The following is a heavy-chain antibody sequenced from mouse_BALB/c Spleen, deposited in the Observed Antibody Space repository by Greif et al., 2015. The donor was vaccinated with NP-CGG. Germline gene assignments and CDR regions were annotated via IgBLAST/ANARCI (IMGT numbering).Heavy chain of an antibody. CDR1: GYTFTSYW. J-gene: IGHJ3*01. V-gene: IGHV1-7*01. CDR3: ARREGTGTFAY. Sequence: VQLQQSGAELAKPGASVKMSCKASGYTFTSYWMHWVKQRPGQGLEWIGYINPSTGYTECNQKFKDKATLTADKSSSTAYMQLSSLTSEDSAVYYCARREGTGTFAYWGQGTLVTVSA. CDR2: INPSTGYT. D-gene: IGHD4-1*01.